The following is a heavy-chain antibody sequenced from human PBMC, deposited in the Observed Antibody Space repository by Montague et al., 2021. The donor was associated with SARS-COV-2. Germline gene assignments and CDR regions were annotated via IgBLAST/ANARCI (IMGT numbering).Heavy chain of an antibody. CDR2: IYATGSA. CDR3: TRVVVVVPASPAPTLFDP. D-gene: IGHD2-15*01. Sequence: TLSLTCTVSGGSVSSRSHFWSWIRQPAGKGLEWIGHIYATGSAKYXXXLESRVTISVDTSNNQFSLRLNSVTAADTAVYYCTRVVVVVPASPAPTLFDPWGQGSLVTVSS. J-gene: IGHJ5*02. V-gene: IGHV4-61*09. CDR1: GGSVSSRSHF.